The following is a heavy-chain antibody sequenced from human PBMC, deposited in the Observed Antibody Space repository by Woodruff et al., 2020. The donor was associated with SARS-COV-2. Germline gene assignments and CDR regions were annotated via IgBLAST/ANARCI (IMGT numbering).Heavy chain of an antibody. J-gene: IGHJ4*02. Sequence: IYYSGSTYYNPSLKSRVTISVDTSKNQFSLKLGSVTAADTAVYYCARDIVGATSDYWGQGTLVTVSS. CDR3: ARDIVGATSDY. D-gene: IGHD1-26*01. V-gene: IGHV4-39*02. CDR2: IYYSGST.